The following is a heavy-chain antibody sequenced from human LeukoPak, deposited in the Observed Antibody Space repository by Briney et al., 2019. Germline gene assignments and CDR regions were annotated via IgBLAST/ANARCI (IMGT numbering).Heavy chain of an antibody. CDR1: GFPFSSYW. D-gene: IGHD5-24*01. J-gene: IGHJ4*02. CDR2: IKQDGSKK. CDR3: TRVGYIDEGIDY. V-gene: IGHV3-7*04. Sequence: GGSLRLSCVASGFPFSSYWMTWVRQAPGKGLEWVANIKQDGSKKSYVDSVKGRFAISRDNAKNSLYLQMISLRAEDTAIYYCTRVGYIDEGIDYWGQGTLVTVSS.